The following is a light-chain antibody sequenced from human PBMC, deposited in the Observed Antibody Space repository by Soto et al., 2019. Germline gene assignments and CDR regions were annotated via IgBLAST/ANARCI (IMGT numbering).Light chain of an antibody. CDR3: SSYTSSSTRL. CDR2: DVS. J-gene: IGLJ7*01. Sequence: QSVLTQPASVSGSPGQSITISCTGTSSDVGGYNYVSWYQQHPGKAPKLMIYDVSNRPSGVSNRFSGSKSDNTASLTISGLQAEDEADYYCSSYTSSSTRLFGGGTQLTVL. CDR1: SSDVGGYNY. V-gene: IGLV2-14*01.